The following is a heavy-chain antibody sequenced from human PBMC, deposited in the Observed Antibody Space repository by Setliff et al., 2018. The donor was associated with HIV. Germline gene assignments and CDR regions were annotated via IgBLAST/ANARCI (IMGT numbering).Heavy chain of an antibody. D-gene: IGHD1-7*01. CDR2: IYYSGST. CDR1: GGSISSYY. V-gene: IGHV4-59*01. J-gene: IGHJ6*03. Sequence: SETLSLTCTVSGGSISSYYWSWIRQPPGKGLEWLGYIYYSGSTNYNPSLKSRVTISVDTSKNQFSLKLSSVTAADTAVYYRARGDGTKYYYYYYMDVWGKGTTVTV. CDR3: ARGDGTKYYYYYYMDV.